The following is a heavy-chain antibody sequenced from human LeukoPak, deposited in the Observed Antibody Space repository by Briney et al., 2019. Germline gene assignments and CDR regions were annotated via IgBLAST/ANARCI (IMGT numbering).Heavy chain of an antibody. V-gene: IGHV1-2*02. CDR1: GYTFTGYY. CDR2: INPNSGGT. CDR3: ARGVAGPYYYYYMDV. Sequence: ASVKVSCKASGYTFTGYYMHWVRQAPGQGLEGMGWINPNSGGTNYAQKFQGRVTMTRDTSISTAYMELSRLTSDDTAVYYCARGVAGPYYYYYMDVWGRGTTVTVSS. D-gene: IGHD6-19*01. J-gene: IGHJ6*03.